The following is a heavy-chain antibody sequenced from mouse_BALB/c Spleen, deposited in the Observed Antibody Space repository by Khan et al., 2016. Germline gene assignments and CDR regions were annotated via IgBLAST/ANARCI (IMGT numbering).Heavy chain of an antibody. CDR2: ISYDGYN. V-gene: IGHV3-6*02. Sequence: EVKLLESGPGLVKPSQSLSLTCSVTGYSITSGYFWNCTRQFPGNKLEWMGYISYDGYNDYNPSLKNRISITRDTSKNQFFLKLNSVTTEDTAAYYWARDGYDGWFAYGGQGTLVTVSA. CDR1: GYSITSGYF. D-gene: IGHD2-2*01. J-gene: IGHJ3*01. CDR3: ARDGYDGWFAY.